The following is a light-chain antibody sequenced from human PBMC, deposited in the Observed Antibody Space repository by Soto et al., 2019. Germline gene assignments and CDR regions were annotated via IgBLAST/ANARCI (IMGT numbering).Light chain of an antibody. CDR3: SSYTSSSNHVV. V-gene: IGLV2-14*01. CDR1: SSDVGGYNY. Sequence: QSVLTQPASVSGSPGQSITISCTGTSSDVGGYNYVSWYQQHPGKAPKLMIYDVSNRPSGVSNRFSASKSGNTASLTISGLHAEDEADYYCSSYTSSSNHVVFGGGTKLTVL. J-gene: IGLJ2*01. CDR2: DVS.